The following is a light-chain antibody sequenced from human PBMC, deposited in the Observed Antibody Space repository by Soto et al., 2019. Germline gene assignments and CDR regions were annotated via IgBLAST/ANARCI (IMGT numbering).Light chain of an antibody. J-gene: IGLJ1*01. CDR3: SSYAPTTNVRFV. CDR2: DVS. Sequence: QSVLAQPASVSGSPGQSITISCTGTSSDIGDSNFVSWYQHHPGKAPKLLIYDVSDRPSRISSRFSGSKSANTASLTSSGLQAEDEAFYYCSSYAPTTNVRFVFGTGTKLPVL. CDR1: SSDIGDSNF. V-gene: IGLV2-14*01.